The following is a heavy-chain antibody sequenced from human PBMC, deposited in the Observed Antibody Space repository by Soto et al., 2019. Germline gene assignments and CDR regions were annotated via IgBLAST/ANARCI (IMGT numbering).Heavy chain of an antibody. V-gene: IGHV4-59*08. CDR1: GGSISSYY. Sequence: QVQLQESGPGLVKPSETLSLTCTVSGGSISSYYWSWIRQPPGKGLEWIGYIYYSGSTNYNPSLNMRLTIPVDSAKNQFSLKLSSVTAADTAVYYCARCHGSGTSFGYWAQGTLVTVSS. CDR2: IYYSGST. CDR3: ARCHGSGTSFGY. D-gene: IGHD3-10*01. J-gene: IGHJ4*02.